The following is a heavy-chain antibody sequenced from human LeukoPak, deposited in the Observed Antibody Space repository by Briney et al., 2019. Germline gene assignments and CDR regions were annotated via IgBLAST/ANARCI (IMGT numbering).Heavy chain of an antibody. CDR1: GYTFTSYG. V-gene: IGHV1-18*01. J-gene: IGHJ1*01. D-gene: IGHD2-2*01. CDR3: ARRYCSSTSCLWDFQH. Sequence: ASVKVSCKASGYTFTSYGISWVRQAPGQGLEWMGWISAYNGNTNYTQKLQGRVTMTTDTSTSTAYIELSSLRSEDTAVYYCARRYCSSTSCLWDFQHWGQGTLVTVSS. CDR2: ISAYNGNT.